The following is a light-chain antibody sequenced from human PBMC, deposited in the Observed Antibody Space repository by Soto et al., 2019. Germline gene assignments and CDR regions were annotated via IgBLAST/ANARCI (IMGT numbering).Light chain of an antibody. CDR2: DVS. Sequence: QSVLTQPASVSGSPGQSITISCTGTSSDVGGYNYVSWHQQHPGKAPKLMIYDVSNRPSGVSNRFSGSKSGNTASLTISGLQAKDEADYYCSSYTSSSTLVYVFGTGTKVTVL. CDR1: SSDVGGYNY. CDR3: SSYTSSSTLVYV. V-gene: IGLV2-14*01. J-gene: IGLJ1*01.